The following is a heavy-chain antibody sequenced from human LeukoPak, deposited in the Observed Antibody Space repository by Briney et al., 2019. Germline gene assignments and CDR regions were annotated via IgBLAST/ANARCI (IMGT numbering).Heavy chain of an antibody. J-gene: IGHJ4*02. CDR3: AREKVVSNFDY. D-gene: IGHD6-6*01. Sequence: GASVKLSCKASGYTFTSYAIHWVRQAPGQGLEWMGWINTNTGNPTYAQGFTGRFVFSLDTSVSTAYLQISSLKAADTAVYYCAREKVVSNFDYWGQGTLVTVSS. CDR1: GYTFTSYA. V-gene: IGHV7-4-1*02. CDR2: INTNTGNP.